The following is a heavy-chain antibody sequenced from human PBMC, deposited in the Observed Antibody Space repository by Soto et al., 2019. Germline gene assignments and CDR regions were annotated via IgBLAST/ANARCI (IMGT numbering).Heavy chain of an antibody. J-gene: IGHJ6*02. CDR3: AGLHGGIYGMDV. V-gene: IGHV4-34*01. CDR2: INHSGST. CDR1: GGSFSGYY. Sequence: SETLSLTCAVYGGSFSGYYWSWIRQPPGKGLEWIGEINHSGSTNYNPSLKSRVTISVDTSKNQFSLKLSSVTAADTAVYYCAGLHGGIYGMDVWGQGTTVTVSS.